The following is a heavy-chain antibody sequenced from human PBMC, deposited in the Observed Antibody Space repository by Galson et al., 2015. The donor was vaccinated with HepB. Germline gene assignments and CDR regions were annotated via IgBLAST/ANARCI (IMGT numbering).Heavy chain of an antibody. J-gene: IGHJ5*02. CDR3: AVPRYFLPQRSSELLSTHNWFDP. Sequence: SVKVSCKASGFTFTSSAVQWVRQARGQRLEWIGWIVVGSGNTNYAQKFQERVTITRDMSTSTAYMELSSLRSEDTAVYYCAVPRYFLPQRSSELLSTHNWFDPWGQGTLVTVSS. CDR2: IVVGSGNT. V-gene: IGHV1-58*01. D-gene: IGHD2/OR15-2a*01. CDR1: GFTFTSSA.